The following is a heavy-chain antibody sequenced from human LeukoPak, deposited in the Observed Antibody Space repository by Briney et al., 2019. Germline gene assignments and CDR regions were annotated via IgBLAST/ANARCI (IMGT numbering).Heavy chain of an antibody. CDR2: IYPGDSDT. CDR3: ASPPFI. J-gene: IGHJ3*02. CDR1: GYSFNSYW. V-gene: IGHV5-51*01. Sequence: GEPLRISCKGSGYSFNSYWIVWVRQMPGEGLEWMGIIYPGDSDTRYSPSFQGQVTISADKSINTTYLQWSSLKASDTAMYYCASPPFIWGQGTVVTVSS.